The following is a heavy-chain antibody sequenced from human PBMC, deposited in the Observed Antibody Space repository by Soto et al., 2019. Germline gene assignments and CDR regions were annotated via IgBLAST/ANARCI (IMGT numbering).Heavy chain of an antibody. CDR1: GGSISSSSYY. V-gene: IGHV4-39*01. D-gene: IGHD3-3*02. CDR3: ASTTIAFYNWFDP. J-gene: IGHJ5*02. Sequence: TSETLSLTCTVSGGSISSSSYYWGWIRQPPGKGLEWIGSIYYSGSTYYNPSLKSRVTISVDTSKNQFSLKLSSVTAADTAVYYCASTTIAFYNWFDPWGQATLVTVS. CDR2: IYYSGST.